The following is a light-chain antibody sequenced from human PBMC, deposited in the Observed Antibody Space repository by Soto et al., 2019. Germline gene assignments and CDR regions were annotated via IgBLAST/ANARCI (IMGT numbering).Light chain of an antibody. CDR2: GDI. J-gene: IGLJ2*01. Sequence: QSVLTQPPSVSGAPGQRVTISCTGSSSNIGAGYDVHWYQQLPGTAPKLLIYGDINRPSGVPDRFSGSKSGTSASLAITGLQAEDEADYYCQSYDRSLNGVVFGGGTKLTVL. CDR1: SSNIGAGYD. V-gene: IGLV1-40*01. CDR3: QSYDRSLNGVV.